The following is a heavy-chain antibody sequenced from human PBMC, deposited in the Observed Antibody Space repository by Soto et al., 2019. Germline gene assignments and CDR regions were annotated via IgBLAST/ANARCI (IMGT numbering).Heavy chain of an antibody. CDR1: GGSISSNY. CDR2: IYYSGST. V-gene: IGHV4-59*01. CDR3: ARGGGSPDY. J-gene: IGHJ4*02. Sequence: QVQLQESGPGLVKPSETLSLMCTDSGGSISSNYWSWIRQPPGKGLEYSGYIYYSGSTNYNPSLKGRVTIAVYTAMDQCSQQLISVTDADTAVYYCARGGGSPDYWGQGTLVTFSS. D-gene: IGHD3-10*01.